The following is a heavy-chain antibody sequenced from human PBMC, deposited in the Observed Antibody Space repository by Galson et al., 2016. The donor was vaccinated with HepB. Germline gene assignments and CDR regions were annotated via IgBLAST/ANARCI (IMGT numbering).Heavy chain of an antibody. CDR2: ISYDGRDK. D-gene: IGHD3-9*01. CDR3: ARTTIRYFDGSPVDY. V-gene: IGHV3-30*04. J-gene: IGHJ4*02. CDR1: GFTFNTYA. Sequence: SLRLSCAASGFTFNTYAMHWVRQPPGKGLEWVAVISYDGRDKNYAESLKGRITISRDNSNNTLYLQMNSLRAEDTALYYCARTTIRYFDGSPVDYWGQGTLVTVSS.